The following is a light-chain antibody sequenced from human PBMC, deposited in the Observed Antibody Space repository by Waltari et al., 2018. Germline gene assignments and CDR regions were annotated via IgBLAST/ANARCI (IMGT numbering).Light chain of an antibody. CDR1: STTLGSKT. V-gene: IGLV1-44*01. CDR2: SSY. J-gene: IGLJ2*01. CDR3: ATWDDSPNGYVL. Sequence: SVLTQPPSASGTPRRRVTISCSGSSTTLGSKTVHCYQQVPGTAPKLLIYSSYQRPSGVPDRFSGSKSGTSASLAISGLQSEDEGDYYCATWDDSPNGYVLFGGGTKLTVL.